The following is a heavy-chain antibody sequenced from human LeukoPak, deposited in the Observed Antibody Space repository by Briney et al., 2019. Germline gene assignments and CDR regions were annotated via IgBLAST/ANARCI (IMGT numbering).Heavy chain of an antibody. V-gene: IGHV1-18*01. CDR3: ATEARPGSSTLGL. CDR1: GYTFTSYG. D-gene: IGHD6-6*01. Sequence: ASVKVSCKASGYTFTSYGISWVRQAPGQGLEWMGWISAYNGNTNYAQKLQGRVTMTEDTSTDTAYMELSSLRSEDTAVYYCATEARPGSSTLGLWGQGTLVTVSS. CDR2: ISAYNGNT. J-gene: IGHJ4*02.